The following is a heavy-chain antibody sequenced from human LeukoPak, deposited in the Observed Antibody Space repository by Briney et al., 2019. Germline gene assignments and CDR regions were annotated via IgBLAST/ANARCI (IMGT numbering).Heavy chain of an antibody. J-gene: IGHJ5*02. CDR1: GFTFSSYW. CDR2: INSDGSST. D-gene: IGHD5-24*01. V-gene: IGHV3-74*01. Sequence: GGSLRLSCAASGFTFSSYWMHWVRQAPGKGLVWVSRINSDGSSTSYADSVKGRFTISRDNAKNTLYLQMNRMRAEDTAVYYCARVGGRGGYSLAPWGQGTLVTVSS. CDR3: ARVGGRGGYSLAP.